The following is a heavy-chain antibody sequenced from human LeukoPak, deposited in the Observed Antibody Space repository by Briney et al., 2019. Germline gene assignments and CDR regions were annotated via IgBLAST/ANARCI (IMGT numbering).Heavy chain of an antibody. J-gene: IGHJ4*02. D-gene: IGHD5-24*01. CDR1: GFTFDDYA. V-gene: IGHV3-9*01. CDR3: ARDYKYAFDN. CDR2: ISWNSGSI. Sequence: GGSLRLSCAASGFTFDDYAMHWVRQAPGKGLEWVSGISWNSGSIGYADSVKGRFTISRDKAKNSLYLQMNSLRVEDTAVYYCARDYKYAFDNWGQGTLVTVSS.